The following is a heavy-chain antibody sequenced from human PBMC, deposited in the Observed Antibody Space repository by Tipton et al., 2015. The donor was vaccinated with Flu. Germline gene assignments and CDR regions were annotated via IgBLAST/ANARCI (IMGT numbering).Heavy chain of an antibody. J-gene: IGHJ4*02. CDR1: GLTVSSNY. CDR3: AREGDSSGYPVFDY. D-gene: IGHD3-22*01. Sequence: SLRLSCAASGLTVSSNYMSWVRQAPGKGLEWVSVIYSGGSTYYADSVKGRFTISRDNSKNTLYLQMNSLRAEDTAVYYCAREGDSSGYPVFDYWGQGTLVTVSS. CDR2: IYSGGST. V-gene: IGHV3-66*01.